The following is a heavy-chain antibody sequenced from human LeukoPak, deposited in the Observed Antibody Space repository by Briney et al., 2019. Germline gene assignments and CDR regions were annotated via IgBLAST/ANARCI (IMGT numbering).Heavy chain of an antibody. CDR2: INPSGGST. V-gene: IGHV1-46*01. D-gene: IGHD6-13*01. CDR1: GYTFTSYY. Sequence: ASVKVSCKASGYTFTSYYMRWVRQAPGQGLEWMGIINPSGGSTSYAQKFQGRVTMTRDTSTSTVYMELSSLRSEDTAVYYCARDGTQGIAAAEWFDPWGQGTLVTVSS. CDR3: ARDGTQGIAAAEWFDP. J-gene: IGHJ5*02.